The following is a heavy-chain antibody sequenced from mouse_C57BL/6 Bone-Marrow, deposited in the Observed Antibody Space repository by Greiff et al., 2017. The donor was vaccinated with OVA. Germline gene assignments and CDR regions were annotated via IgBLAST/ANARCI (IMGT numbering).Heavy chain of an antibody. CDR3: ARCGNYVGYCDD. V-gene: IGHV8-8*01. CDR1: GFSLSTFGMG. Sequence: VKLMESGPGILQPSPTLSLPCSFSGFSLSTFGMGVGWIRQPSGQGLEWLAHIWWDDDKYYHPALQSRLTISQDTSKNQVFLKIANVDTADTATYCGARCGNYVGYCDDWGQGTTLTVSS. D-gene: IGHD2-1*01. J-gene: IGHJ2*01. CDR2: IWWDDDK.